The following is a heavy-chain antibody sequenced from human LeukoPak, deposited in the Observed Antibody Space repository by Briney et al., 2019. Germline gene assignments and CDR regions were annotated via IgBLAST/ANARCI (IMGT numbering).Heavy chain of an antibody. J-gene: IGHJ4*02. V-gene: IGHV4-38-2*01. CDR3: ARHRSPDGSTSCYND. Sequence: KPSETLSLPCAVSGYSISSGYYWGWIRQPPGRGLEWIGTIYQYGSTYYNPSLKSRVTISVDTSKNQFSLKLSSVTAADTAVYYCARHRSPDGSTSCYNDWGQGTLVTVSS. CDR1: GYSISSGYY. D-gene: IGHD2-2*02. CDR2: IYQYGST.